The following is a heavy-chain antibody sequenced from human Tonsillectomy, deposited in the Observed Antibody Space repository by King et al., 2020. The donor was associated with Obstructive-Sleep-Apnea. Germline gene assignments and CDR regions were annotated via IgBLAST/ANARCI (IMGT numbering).Heavy chain of an antibody. D-gene: IGHD1-1*01. J-gene: IGHJ4*02. CDR3: ARYGVATGY. V-gene: IGHV3-30*04. CDR2: ISNDGSNI. Sequence: VPLVESGGGVVQPGRSLRLSCAASGFTFSTYAMHWVRQAPGKGLEWVAVISNDGSNIYYADSVKGRFTISRDNSKNTLYLQVNSLRAEDTAVYYCARYGVATGYWGQGTLVTVSS. CDR1: GFTFSTYA.